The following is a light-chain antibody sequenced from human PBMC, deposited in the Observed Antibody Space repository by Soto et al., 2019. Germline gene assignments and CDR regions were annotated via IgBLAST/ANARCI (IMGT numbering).Light chain of an antibody. CDR2: DVS. CDR3: NSYTSSSTLVV. Sequence: QAVVTQPASVSGSPGQSITISCTGTSSDVGGYNYVSWYQQHPGKAPKLMIFDVSHRPSGVSNRFSGSKSGNTASLTISGLQAEDEADYYCNSYTSSSTLVVFGGGTKVTVL. J-gene: IGLJ2*01. CDR1: SSDVGGYNY. V-gene: IGLV2-14*01.